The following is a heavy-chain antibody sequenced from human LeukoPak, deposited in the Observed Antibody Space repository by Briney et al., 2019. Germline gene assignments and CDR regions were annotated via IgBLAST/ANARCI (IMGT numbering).Heavy chain of an antibody. V-gene: IGHV3-66*01. Sequence: GGSLRLSCAASGFTSSSYAMNWVRQAPGKGLEWVSVLYSGGDTYYADSVKGRFTISRDNSKNTLYLQMNSLRAEDTAVYYCARDPHQNGWFDPWGQGTLVTVSS. J-gene: IGHJ5*02. CDR1: GFTSSSYA. CDR3: ARDPHQNGWFDP. CDR2: LYSGGDT.